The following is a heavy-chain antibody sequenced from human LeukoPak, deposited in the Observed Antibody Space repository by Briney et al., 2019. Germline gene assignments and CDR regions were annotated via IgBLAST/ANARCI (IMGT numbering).Heavy chain of an antibody. CDR2: INHSGST. Sequence: SETLSLTRAVYGESFSGYYWSWIRQPPGKGLEWIGEINHSGSTNYNPSLESRVTISVDTSKHQFSLKLSSVTAADTAVYYCARGFYYETSAYFDYWGQGTLVTVSS. CDR3: ARGFYYETSAYFDY. D-gene: IGHD3-22*01. J-gene: IGHJ4*02. V-gene: IGHV4-34*01. CDR1: GESFSGYY.